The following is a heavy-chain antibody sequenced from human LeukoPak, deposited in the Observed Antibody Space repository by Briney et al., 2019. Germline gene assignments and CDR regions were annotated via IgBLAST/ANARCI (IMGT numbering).Heavy chain of an antibody. D-gene: IGHD2-15*01. CDR2: IRSKAYGGTT. J-gene: IGHJ4*02. Sequence: GGSLRLSCTASGFTFGDYAMSWFRQAPGKGLEWVGFIRSKAYGGTTEYAASVEGRFTISRDDSKSIAYLQMNSLKTEDTAVYYCTRDTGYCSGGSCYPVGVYWGQGTLVTVSS. V-gene: IGHV3-49*03. CDR3: TRDTGYCSGGSCYPVGVY. CDR1: GFTFGDYA.